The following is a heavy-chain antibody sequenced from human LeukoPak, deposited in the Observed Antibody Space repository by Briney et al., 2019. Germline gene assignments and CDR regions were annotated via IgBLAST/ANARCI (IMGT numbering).Heavy chain of an antibody. D-gene: IGHD3-22*01. V-gene: IGHV1-69*06. CDR2: IIPIFGTA. J-gene: IGHJ5*02. CDR3: ARKVPNDSSGYYYRGQFDP. CDR1: GGTFSSYA. Sequence: ASVKVSCKASGGTFSSYAISWVRQAPGQGLEWMGGIIPIFGTANYAQKFQGRVTITADKSTRTAYMELSSLRSEDTAVYYCARKVPNDSSGYYYRGQFDPWGQGTLVIVSS.